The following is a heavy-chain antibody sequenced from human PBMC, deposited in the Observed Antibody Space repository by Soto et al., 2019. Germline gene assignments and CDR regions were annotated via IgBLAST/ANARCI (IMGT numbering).Heavy chain of an antibody. CDR1: GFTFSSYD. CDR2: IGTAGDT. D-gene: IGHD3-10*01. CDR3: ASAGGDYYYGMDV. J-gene: IGHJ6*02. Sequence: EVQLVESGGGLVQRGGSLRLSCAASGFTFSSYDMHWVRQATGKGLEWVSLIGTAGDTYYPGSVKGRFTISGENAKNSLYLQMNSLRVEDAAVYYCASAGGDYYYGMDVWGQGTTVTVSS. V-gene: IGHV3-13*01.